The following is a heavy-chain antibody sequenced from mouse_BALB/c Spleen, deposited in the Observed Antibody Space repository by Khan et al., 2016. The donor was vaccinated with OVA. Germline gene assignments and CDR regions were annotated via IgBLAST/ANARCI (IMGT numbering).Heavy chain of an antibody. J-gene: IGHJ2*01. Sequence: EVQLQESGPGLVKPSQSLSLTCSVTGYSITSGYNWNWIRQFPGNKLEWIGYISHYGSNNYNPSLKNRISITRDTSKNQFFLKLNSVTTEDTATDFCARDYFGNGYFDYWGQGTALTVSS. V-gene: IGHV3-6*02. CDR3: ARDYFGNGYFDY. CDR1: GYSITSGYN. D-gene: IGHD1-1*01. CDR2: ISHYGSN.